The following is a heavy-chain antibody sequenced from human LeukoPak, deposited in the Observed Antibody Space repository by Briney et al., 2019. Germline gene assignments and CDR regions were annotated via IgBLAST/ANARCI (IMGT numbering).Heavy chain of an antibody. Sequence: GGSLRLSCASSGFTFSSYWMSWVRQAPGKGLEGGANIKQDGSEKYYVDSVKGRFTISRDSDKTSLYLQMNSPRAEDTAVYYCARDPNYYGSGSSFDYWGQGTLVTVSS. CDR1: GFTFSSYW. J-gene: IGHJ4*02. D-gene: IGHD3-10*01. V-gene: IGHV3-7*01. CDR2: IKQDGSEK. CDR3: ARDPNYYGSGSSFDY.